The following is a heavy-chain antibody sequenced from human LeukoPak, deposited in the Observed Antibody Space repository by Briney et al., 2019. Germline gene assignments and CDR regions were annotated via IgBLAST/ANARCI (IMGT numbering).Heavy chain of an antibody. V-gene: IGHV4-59*08. CDR3: ARNWGSYAFDI. D-gene: IGHD7-27*01. Sequence: SETLSLTCTVSGDSISSYYWSWIRQPPGKGLEWIAYISYRGSSNYNPSLKSRVTISVDRSENQFFLRLSSVTAADTAVYYCARNWGSYAFDIWGQGAMVSVSS. J-gene: IGHJ3*02. CDR1: GDSISSYY. CDR2: ISYRGSS.